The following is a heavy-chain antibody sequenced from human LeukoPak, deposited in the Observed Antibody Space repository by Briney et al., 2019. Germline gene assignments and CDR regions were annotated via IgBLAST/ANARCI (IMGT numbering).Heavy chain of an antibody. CDR1: GDTLTELS. D-gene: IGHD3-10*01. J-gene: IGHJ4*02. CDR3: ATLPRGHLFDS. CDR2: FVPEDSET. Sequence: GASVRVSCKLSGDTLTELSIHWVRQSPGKGLEWMGGFVPEDSETIYAQKFQGRVTMPENTSTDTAYMELSSLRSDDAAVYFCATLPRGHLFDSWGQGTLVTVSS. V-gene: IGHV1-24*01.